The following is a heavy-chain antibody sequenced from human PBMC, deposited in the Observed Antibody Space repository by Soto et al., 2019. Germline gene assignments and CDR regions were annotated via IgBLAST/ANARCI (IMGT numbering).Heavy chain of an antibody. Sequence: SETLSLTCTVSGVSINTNDYYCGWFRQPPGKGLEWIGNIFYSGSTFYNPSLRTRLTISVDKSKNQFSLRLNSVTAADAAVYYCAAPGGSASRHPGFDFWGQRTRGTVSS. D-gene: IGHD3-10*01. J-gene: IGHJ4*02. CDR1: GVSINTNDYY. CDR3: AAPGGSASRHPGFDF. CDR2: IFYSGST. V-gene: IGHV4-39*01.